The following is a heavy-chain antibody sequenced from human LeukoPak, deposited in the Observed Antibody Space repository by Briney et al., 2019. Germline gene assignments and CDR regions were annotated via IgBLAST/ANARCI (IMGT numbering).Heavy chain of an antibody. J-gene: IGHJ4*02. Sequence: GASVKVSCKASGFTFTSSAMQWVRQARGQRLEWIGWIVVGSGNTNYAQKFQERVTITRDMSTSTAYMEPSSLRSEDTAVYYCAAVLVSVEQWLVPVDYWGQGTLVTVSS. CDR2: IVVGSGNT. CDR1: GFTFTSSA. V-gene: IGHV1-58*02. D-gene: IGHD6-19*01. CDR3: AAVLVSVEQWLVPVDY.